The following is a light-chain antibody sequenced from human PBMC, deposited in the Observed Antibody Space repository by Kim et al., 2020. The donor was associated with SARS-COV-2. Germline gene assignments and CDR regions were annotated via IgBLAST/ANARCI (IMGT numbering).Light chain of an antibody. CDR3: QVWDSRSDHMI. CDR1: NIGSKR. CDR2: GDS. J-gene: IGLJ2*01. Sequence: APGKTARITCGGNNIGSKRVYWYQQRPGKAPVLVVYGDSDRPSGIPERFSASISPNTATLTISRVEAGDEADYYCQVWDSRSDHMIFGGGTQLTVL. V-gene: IGLV3-21*03.